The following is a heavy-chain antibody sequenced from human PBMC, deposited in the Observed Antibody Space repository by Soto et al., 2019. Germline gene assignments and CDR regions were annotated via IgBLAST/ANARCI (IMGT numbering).Heavy chain of an antibody. CDR3: ARHLDSGDSSGYYGY. D-gene: IGHD6-19*01. V-gene: IGHV4-39*01. J-gene: IGHJ4*02. Sequence: QLQLQESGPGLVKPSETLSLTCTVSDGSISRSTFYWGWIRQPPGKGLEWIGSVHYTGSTYYNPSLKSRVTISVDSSKNHLSLKVSSVTAADTAGYYCARHLDSGDSSGYYGYLGQGALVTVSS. CDR1: DGSISRSTFY. CDR2: VHYTGST.